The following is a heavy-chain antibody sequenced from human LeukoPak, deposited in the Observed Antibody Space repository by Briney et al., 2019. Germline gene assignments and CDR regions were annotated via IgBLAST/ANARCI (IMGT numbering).Heavy chain of an antibody. J-gene: IGHJ5*02. D-gene: IGHD3-16*02. CDR2: ISSSSSYI. CDR3: APQGDDYVWGSYRPNNWFDP. CDR1: GFTFSSYS. Sequence: GGSLRLSCAASGFTFSSYSMNWVRQAPGKGLEWVSSISSSSSYIYYADSVKGRFTISRDNAKNSLYLQMNSLRAEDTAVYYCAPQGDDYVWGSYRPNNWFDPWGQGTLVTVYS. V-gene: IGHV3-21*01.